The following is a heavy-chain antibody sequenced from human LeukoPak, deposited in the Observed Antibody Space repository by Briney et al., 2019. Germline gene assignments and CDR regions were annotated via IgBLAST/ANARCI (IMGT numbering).Heavy chain of an antibody. V-gene: IGHV3-30-3*01. CDR1: GFTFSSYA. CDR3: ARSAVVGATPFDY. CDR2: ISYDGSNK. J-gene: IGHJ4*02. Sequence: RSLRLSCAAFGFTFSSYAMHWVRQAPGKGLEWVAVISYDGSNKYYADSVKGRFTISRDNSKNTLYLQMNSLRAEDTAVYYCARSAVVGATPFDYWGQGTLVTVSS. D-gene: IGHD1-26*01.